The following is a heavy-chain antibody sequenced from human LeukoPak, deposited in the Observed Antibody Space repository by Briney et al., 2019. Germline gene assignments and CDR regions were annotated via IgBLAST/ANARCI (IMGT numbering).Heavy chain of an antibody. Sequence: PSQTLSLTCTVSGGSISSSNYYWGWIRQPPGKGLEWIGSIYDSGRTNYNPSLKSRITISVDTSKNQFSLELRSVTATDTAVYFCARPPSMWQRYFDLWGRGTLVTVSS. D-gene: IGHD5-12*01. CDR3: ARPPSMWQRYFDL. CDR1: GGSISSSNYY. CDR2: IYDSGRT. V-gene: IGHV4-39*01. J-gene: IGHJ2*01.